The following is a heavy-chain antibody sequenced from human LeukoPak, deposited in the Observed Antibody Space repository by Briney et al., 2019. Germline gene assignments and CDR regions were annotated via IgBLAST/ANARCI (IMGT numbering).Heavy chain of an antibody. CDR1: GFTFSSYS. V-gene: IGHV3-21*01. Sequence: GGSLRLSCAASGFTFSSYSMNWVRQAPGKGLEWVSFISSSSSYIYYADSVKGRFTISRDNAKNSLYLQMNSLRAEDTAVYYCARDSSSAGDAFDIWGQGTMVTVSS. CDR3: ARDSSSAGDAFDI. J-gene: IGHJ3*02. D-gene: IGHD2-2*01. CDR2: ISSSSSYI.